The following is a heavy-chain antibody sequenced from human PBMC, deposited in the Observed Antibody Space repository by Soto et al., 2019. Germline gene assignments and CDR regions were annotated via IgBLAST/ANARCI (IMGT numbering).Heavy chain of an antibody. J-gene: IGHJ4*02. CDR2: ISPYNGNT. Sequence: QVQLVQSGTEVKKPGASVKVACRASGYTFTSYGISWVRQAPGQGLEWMGWISPYNGNTNYAQKFQGRVTMTTDTSTSTAYMELRSLRSDDTAVYYCARGRGDTAISLFDYWGQGTLVTVSS. CDR1: GYTFTSYG. V-gene: IGHV1-18*01. CDR3: ARGRGDTAISLFDY. D-gene: IGHD5-18*01.